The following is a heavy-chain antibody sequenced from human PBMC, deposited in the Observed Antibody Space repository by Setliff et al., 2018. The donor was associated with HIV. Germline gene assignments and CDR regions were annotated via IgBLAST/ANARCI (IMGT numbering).Heavy chain of an antibody. CDR1: GFSFSSYS. Sequence: HPGGSLRLSCGASGFSFSSYSMNWVRQAPGKGLEWVSYISPSSTIIYYPDSVKGRFTTSRDNAKNSLYLQMNSLRAEDTAVYYCARDPRDYGDYAYFDPWGQGTLVTVSS. CDR3: ARDPRDYGDYAYFDP. V-gene: IGHV3-48*04. J-gene: IGHJ5*02. CDR2: ISPSSTII. D-gene: IGHD4-17*01.